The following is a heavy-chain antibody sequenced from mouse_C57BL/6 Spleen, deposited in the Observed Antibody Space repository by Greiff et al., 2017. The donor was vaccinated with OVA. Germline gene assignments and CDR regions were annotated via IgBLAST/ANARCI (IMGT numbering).Heavy chain of an antibody. CDR2: ICDGGSYT. D-gene: IGHD1-1*01. CDR1: GFTFSSYA. CDR3: ARVYYGSSYARYFDV. Sequence: EVHLVESGGGLVKPGGSLKLSCAASGFTFSSYAMSWVRQTPEKRLEWVATICDGGSYTYYPDNVKGRFTISRDNAKNNLYLQMSHLKSEDTAMYYCARVYYGSSYARYFDVWGTGTTVTVSS. V-gene: IGHV5-4*01. J-gene: IGHJ1*03.